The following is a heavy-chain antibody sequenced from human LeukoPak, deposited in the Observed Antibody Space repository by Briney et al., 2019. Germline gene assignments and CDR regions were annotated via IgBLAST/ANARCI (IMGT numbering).Heavy chain of an antibody. J-gene: IGHJ4*02. CDR1: GGSISSYY. CDR2: IYYSGST. Sequence: SETLSLTCTVSGGSISSYYWSWIRQPPGKGLEWIGYIYYSGSTNYNPSLKSRVTISVDTSKNQFSLKLSSVTAADTAVYYCARQSGGYSSSKRIKTWYYFDYWGQGTLVTVSS. D-gene: IGHD6-13*01. V-gene: IGHV4-59*08. CDR3: ARQSGGYSSSKRIKTWYYFDY.